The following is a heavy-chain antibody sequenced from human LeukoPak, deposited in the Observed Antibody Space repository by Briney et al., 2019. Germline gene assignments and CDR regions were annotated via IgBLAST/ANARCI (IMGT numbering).Heavy chain of an antibody. V-gene: IGHV4-30-2*01. J-gene: IGHJ4*02. D-gene: IGHD6-6*01. Sequence: PSETLSLTCAVSGGSISSGGYSWSWIRQPPGKGLEWIGYIYHSGSTYYNPSLKSRVTISVDRSKNQFSLKLSSVTAADTAVYYCARKGPYSSSLLDYWGQGTLVTVSS. CDR2: IYHSGST. CDR3: ARKGPYSSSLLDY. CDR1: GGSISSGGYS.